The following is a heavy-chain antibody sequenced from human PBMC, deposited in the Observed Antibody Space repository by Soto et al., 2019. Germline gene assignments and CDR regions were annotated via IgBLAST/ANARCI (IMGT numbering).Heavy chain of an antibody. CDR3: AKAISGYNAPLDH. D-gene: IGHD1-20*01. Sequence: QVQLVQSGAEVKKPGSSVKVSCKASGGTFNNYNINWVRQAPGQGLEWMGRIIPVLNIANYAEKFQDRLTITADKSTSTAYMELRSLTSEDTAVYYCAKAISGYNAPLDHWGQGTRVTVSS. CDR2: IIPVLNIA. J-gene: IGHJ4*02. CDR1: GGTFNNYN. V-gene: IGHV1-69*02.